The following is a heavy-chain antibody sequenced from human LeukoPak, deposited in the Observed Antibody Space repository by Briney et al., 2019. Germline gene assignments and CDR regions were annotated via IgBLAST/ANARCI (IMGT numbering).Heavy chain of an antibody. J-gene: IGHJ6*03. CDR1: GGSISSGGYY. CDR2: IYYGGST. D-gene: IGHD3-10*01. CDR3: ARDCYGSGSYPYMDV. V-gene: IGHV4-31*03. Sequence: SQTLSLTCTVSGGSISSGGYYWSWIRQHPGKGLEWIGYIYYGGSTYYNPSLKSRVTISVDTSKNQFSLKLSSVTAADTAVYYCARDCYGSGSYPYMDVWGKGTTVTVSS.